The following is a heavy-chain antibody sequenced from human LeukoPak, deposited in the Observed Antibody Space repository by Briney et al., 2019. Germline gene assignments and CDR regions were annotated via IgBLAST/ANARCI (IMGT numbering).Heavy chain of an antibody. Sequence: PSETLFLTCSVSGGSISSSSYYWGWIRQPPGKGLEWIGSIYYSGRTYYNPSLKSRVTISVDTSKSQFSLKLSSVTAADTAVYYCARHNKAFDIWGQGTMVTVSS. V-gene: IGHV4-39*01. D-gene: IGHD2/OR15-2a*01. CDR1: GGSISSSSYY. CDR2: IYYSGRT. J-gene: IGHJ3*02. CDR3: ARHNKAFDI.